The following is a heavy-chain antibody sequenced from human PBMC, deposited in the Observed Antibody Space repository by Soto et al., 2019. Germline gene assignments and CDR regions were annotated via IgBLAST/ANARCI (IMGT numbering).Heavy chain of an antibody. Sequence: SVKVSCKASGGTFSSYAISWVRQAPGQGLEWMGGIIPIFGTANYAQKFQGRVTITADKSTSTAYMELSSLRSEDTAVYYCARGGGYSGSYSYYYGMDVWGQGTKVTVSS. D-gene: IGHD1-26*01. CDR3: ARGGGYSGSYSYYYGMDV. CDR1: GGTFSSYA. J-gene: IGHJ6*02. CDR2: IIPIFGTA. V-gene: IGHV1-69*06.